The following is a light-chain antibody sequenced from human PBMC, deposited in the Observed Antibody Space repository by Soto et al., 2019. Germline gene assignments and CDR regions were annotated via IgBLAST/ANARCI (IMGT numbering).Light chain of an antibody. CDR1: SSNIGAGYD. CDR2: GNS. Sequence: QSVLTQPPSVSGAPGQRVTISCTGSSSNIGAGYDVHWYQQLPGTAPKLLIYGNSNRPSGVPDRFSGSKSGTSASLAITGLHAEEAAYYYYQYYDSSLSVVVFGGGTKLTVL. CDR3: QYYDSSLSVVV. J-gene: IGLJ2*01. V-gene: IGLV1-40*01.